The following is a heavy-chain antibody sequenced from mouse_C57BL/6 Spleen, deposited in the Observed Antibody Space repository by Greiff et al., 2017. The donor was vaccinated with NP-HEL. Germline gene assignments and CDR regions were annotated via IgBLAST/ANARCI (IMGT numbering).Heavy chain of an antibody. V-gene: IGHV1-69*01. CDR1: GYTFTSYW. Sequence: VQLQQPGAELVMPGASVKLSCKASGYTFTSYWMHWVKQRPGQGLEWIGEIDPSDSYTNYNQKFKGKSTLTVDKSSSTAYMQLSSLTSEDSAVDYCARGRDGYDGFAMDYWGQGTSVTVSS. CDR3: ARGRDGYDGFAMDY. J-gene: IGHJ4*01. D-gene: IGHD2-2*01. CDR2: IDPSDSYT.